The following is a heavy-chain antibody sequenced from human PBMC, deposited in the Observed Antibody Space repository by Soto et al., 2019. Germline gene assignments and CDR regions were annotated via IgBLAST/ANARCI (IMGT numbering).Heavy chain of an antibody. CDR1: GFTFGLYG. J-gene: IGHJ4*02. Sequence: GGSLRLSCAASGFTFGLYGMHWVRQAPGKGLEWVAAIWDDGRRKDYADSVKDRLFISRDNSKNTLYLQLDSLRPEDTAVYYCATWQGSLNFHYWGQGTLVTVSS. CDR2: IWDDGRRK. CDR3: ATWQGSLNFHY. V-gene: IGHV3-33*01.